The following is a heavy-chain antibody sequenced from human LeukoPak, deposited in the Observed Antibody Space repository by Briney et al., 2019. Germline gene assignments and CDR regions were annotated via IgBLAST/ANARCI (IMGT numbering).Heavy chain of an antibody. CDR3: AKAHMIAVAGPPHDY. CDR1: GFTFSSYG. D-gene: IGHD6-19*01. Sequence: GKSLRLSCAASGFTFSSYGMHWVRQAPGKGLEWVAFIRYDGSNKYYADSVKGRFTISRDNSKNTLYLQMNSLRAEDTAVYYCAKAHMIAVAGPPHDYWGQGTLVTVSS. V-gene: IGHV3-30*02. CDR2: IRYDGSNK. J-gene: IGHJ4*02.